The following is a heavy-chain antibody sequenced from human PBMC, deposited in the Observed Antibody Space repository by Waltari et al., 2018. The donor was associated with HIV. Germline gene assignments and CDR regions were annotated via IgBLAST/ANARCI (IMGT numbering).Heavy chain of an antibody. CDR2: IKQDGSEI. V-gene: IGHV3-7*01. D-gene: IGHD6-13*01. J-gene: IGHJ4*02. CDR1: GFTFSSYW. CDR3: ARRGGRSSPLGY. Sequence: EVQLVESGGGLVQPGGSLRLSCAASGFTFSSYWLSWVGQAPGKGLEGVANIKQDGSEIYYVDSVKGRFTISRDNAKNSLYLQMNSLRAEDTAVYFCARRGGRSSPLGYWGQGTLVTVSS.